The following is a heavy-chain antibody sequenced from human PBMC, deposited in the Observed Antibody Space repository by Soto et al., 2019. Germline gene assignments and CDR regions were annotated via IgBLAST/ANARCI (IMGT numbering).Heavy chain of an antibody. CDR1: AFTFSNYA. D-gene: IGHD6-13*01. Sequence: PGGSLRLSCAASAFTFSNYAMSWVRQAPGKGLEWVSVIGGSAGTTFYADSVKGRFTISRDNSKNTVSLQMNSLRAEDTAVYYCAKGSDPWPFQQFDYWGQGTLVTVSS. CDR2: IGGSAGTT. V-gene: IGHV3-23*01. J-gene: IGHJ4*02. CDR3: AKGSDPWPFQQFDY.